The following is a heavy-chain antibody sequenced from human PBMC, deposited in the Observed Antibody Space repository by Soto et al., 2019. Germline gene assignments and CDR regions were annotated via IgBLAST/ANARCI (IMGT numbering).Heavy chain of an antibody. D-gene: IGHD5-18*01. CDR2: LKQDGSEK. V-gene: IGHV3-7*01. J-gene: IGHJ6*02. CDR3: ARYGVTSLSGMEV. Sequence: EVQLVESGGGLVQPGGSLRLSCAASGFTFNKYWMTWVRQAPGKGLEWVANLKQDGSEKYYVDSVKGRFTISRDNAGNSLYLQMNSLSAGDTAVYYCARYGVTSLSGMEVWGQGTTVTVSS. CDR1: GFTFNKYW.